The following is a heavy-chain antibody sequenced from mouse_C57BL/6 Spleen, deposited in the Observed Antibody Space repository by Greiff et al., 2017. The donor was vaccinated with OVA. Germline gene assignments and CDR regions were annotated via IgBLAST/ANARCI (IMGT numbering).Heavy chain of an antibody. Sequence: QVQLQQPGAELVQPGASVKMSCKASGYTFTSYWITWVKQRPGQGLEWIGDIYPGSGSTNYNEKLKSQATLSVDTSASTAYMQLSSLTSEDSAVYYCARELLPYAMDYWGQGTSVTVSS. D-gene: IGHD1-1*01. CDR2: IYPGSGST. CDR3: ARELLPYAMDY. V-gene: IGHV1-55*01. CDR1: GYTFTSYW. J-gene: IGHJ4*01.